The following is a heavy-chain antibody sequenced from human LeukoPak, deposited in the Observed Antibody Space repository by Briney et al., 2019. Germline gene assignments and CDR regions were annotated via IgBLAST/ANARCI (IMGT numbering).Heavy chain of an antibody. J-gene: IGHJ4*02. D-gene: IGHD3-22*01. V-gene: IGHV4-61*01. Sequence: SETLSLTCTVSGDSVSSGSYYWSWIRQPPGKGLEWIGYIYYSGSTNYNPSLKSRVTISVDKSKNQFSLKLTSVTAADTAVYYCARDYHDSSLDYWGQGTLVTVSS. CDR2: IYYSGST. CDR3: ARDYHDSSLDY. CDR1: GDSVSSGSYY.